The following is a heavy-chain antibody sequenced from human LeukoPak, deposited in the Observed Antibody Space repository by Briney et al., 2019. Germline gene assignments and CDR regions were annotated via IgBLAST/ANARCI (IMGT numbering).Heavy chain of an antibody. Sequence: SETLSLTCTVSGGSISSYYWSWIRQPPGKGLEWIGYIYYSGSTNYNPSLKSRVTISVDTSKNQFSLKLSSVTAADTAVYYCARERLRIAAAVRTELDYWGQGTLVTVSS. V-gene: IGHV4-59*01. D-gene: IGHD6-13*01. CDR2: IYYSGST. CDR1: GGSISSYY. CDR3: ARERLRIAAAVRTELDY. J-gene: IGHJ4*02.